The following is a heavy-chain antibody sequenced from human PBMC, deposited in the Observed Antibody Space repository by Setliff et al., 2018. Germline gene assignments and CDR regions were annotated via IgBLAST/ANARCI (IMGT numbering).Heavy chain of an antibody. CDR1: GFTFSSYS. CDR2: ISSSSSTI. Sequence: PGGSLRLSCAASGFTFSSYSINWVRQAPGKGLEWVSYISSSSSTIYYADSVKGRFTISRDNAKNSLYLRMNSRRAEDTAVYYCARVAGRGRYWYFDLGGRGTLVTVSS. J-gene: IGHJ2*01. CDR3: ARVAGRGRYWYFDL. V-gene: IGHV3-48*04.